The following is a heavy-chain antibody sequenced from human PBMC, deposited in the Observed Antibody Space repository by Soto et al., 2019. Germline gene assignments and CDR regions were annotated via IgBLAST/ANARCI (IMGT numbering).Heavy chain of an antibody. J-gene: IGHJ6*02. V-gene: IGHV1-69*12. Sequence: QVQLVQSGAEVKKPGSSVKVSCKASGGTFSSYAISWVRQAPGQGLEWMGGIIPIFGTPNYAQKFQGRVTXNEDESTSTAYMELSSLRSEDTAVYYCASSRKDYYYYGMDVWGQGTTVTVSS. CDR2: IIPIFGTP. CDR3: ASSRKDYYYYGMDV. CDR1: GGTFSSYA. D-gene: IGHD6-13*01.